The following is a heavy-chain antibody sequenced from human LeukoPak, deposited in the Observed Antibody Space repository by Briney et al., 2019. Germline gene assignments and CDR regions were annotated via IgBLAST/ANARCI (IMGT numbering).Heavy chain of an antibody. CDR3: ARESPVATTGRSWFDS. V-gene: IGHV3-23*01. J-gene: IGHJ5*01. D-gene: IGHD6-13*01. Sequence: GGSLRLSCAASGFTFSSYAMSWVRQAPGKGLEWVSTITGGGSTTYYADSVKGRFTISRDNSKNTLYLQMNSLRAEDTALYYCARESPVATTGRSWFDSWGQGTLVTVSS. CDR2: ITGGGSTT. CDR1: GFTFSSYA.